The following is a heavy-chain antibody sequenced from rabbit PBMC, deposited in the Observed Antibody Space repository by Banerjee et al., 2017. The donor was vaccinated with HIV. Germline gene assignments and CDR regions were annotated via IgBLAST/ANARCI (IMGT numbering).Heavy chain of an antibody. V-gene: IGHV1S7*01. J-gene: IGHJ4*01. D-gene: IGHD4-1*01. CDR1: GFDFSTYV. CDR2: IYVGKGST. Sequence: QLKESGGGLVQPGGSLKLSCKASGFDFSTYVMSWVRQAPGKGLEWIGAIYVGKGSTDYASWVNGRFTISSDNAQNTVDLQMNSLTAADTATYFCARDLAGVIGWNFDLWGQGTLVTVS. CDR3: ARDLAGVIGWNFDL.